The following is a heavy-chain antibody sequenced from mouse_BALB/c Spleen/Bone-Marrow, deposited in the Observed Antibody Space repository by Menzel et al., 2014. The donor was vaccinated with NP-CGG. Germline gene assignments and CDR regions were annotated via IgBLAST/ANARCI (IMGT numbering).Heavy chain of an antibody. V-gene: IGHV1-7*01. CDR1: GYTFTSYW. CDR3: AIAPLLRLRNYFDY. CDR2: INPNTGYT. Sequence: VKLMESGAELAKPGASVKMSCKASGYTFTSYWMHCVKQRPGQGLEWIGYINPNTGYTEYNQKFKDEATLTADKSSSTAYMQLISLTSEDAAVYYCAIAPLLRLRNYFDYWGQGTTLTVSS. D-gene: IGHD1-2*01. J-gene: IGHJ2*01.